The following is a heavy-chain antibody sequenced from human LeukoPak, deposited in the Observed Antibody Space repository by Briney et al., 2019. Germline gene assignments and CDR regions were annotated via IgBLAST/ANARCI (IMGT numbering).Heavy chain of an antibody. Sequence: SETLSLTCTVSGGSISSSSYYWGWIRQPPGKGLEWIGCIYYSGSTYYNPSLKSRVPISVDTSKNQFSLKLSSVTAADTAVYYCARHSRIAARNWFDPWGQGTLVTVSS. D-gene: IGHD6-6*01. CDR2: IYYSGST. J-gene: IGHJ5*02. V-gene: IGHV4-39*01. CDR1: GGSISSSSYY. CDR3: ARHSRIAARNWFDP.